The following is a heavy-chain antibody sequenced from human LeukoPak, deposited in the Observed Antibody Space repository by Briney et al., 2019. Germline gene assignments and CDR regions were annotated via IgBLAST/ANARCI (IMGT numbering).Heavy chain of an antibody. V-gene: IGHV3-30-3*01. CDR1: GFTFSSYA. CDR3: ARESGWGLPHAFDF. Sequence: GGSLRLSCAASGFTFSSYAMHWVRQAPGKGLEWVAVISYDGSNKYYADSVKGRFTISRDNSQNRLYLQMNNLRAEETAVYYCARESGWGLPHAFDFWGQGTMVAVSS. CDR2: ISYDGSNK. D-gene: IGHD3-3*01. J-gene: IGHJ3*01.